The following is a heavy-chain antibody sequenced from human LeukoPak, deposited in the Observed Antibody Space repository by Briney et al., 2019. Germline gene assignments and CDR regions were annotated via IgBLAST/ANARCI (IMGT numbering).Heavy chain of an antibody. D-gene: IGHD3-22*01. V-gene: IGHV3-21*01. CDR1: GFTFSTYS. J-gene: IGHJ4*02. CDR2: ISRNSGYI. CDR3: ARDLRSSGYYAFDY. Sequence: GGSLRLSCAASGFTFSTYSMNWVRQAPGKGLEWVSSISRNSGYIYYADSVKGRFTISRDNAKNSLYLQMNSLRAEDTAVYYCARDLRSSGYYAFDYWGQGTLVTVSS.